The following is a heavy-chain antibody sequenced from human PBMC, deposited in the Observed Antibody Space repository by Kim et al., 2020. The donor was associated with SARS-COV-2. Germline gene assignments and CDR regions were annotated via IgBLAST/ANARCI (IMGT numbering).Heavy chain of an antibody. CDR3: AITAAGTF. D-gene: IGHD6-13*01. Sequence: GGSLRLSCAASGFPFSSYSMNWVRQAPGKGLEWVSYISSSSNTIYYADSVKGRFTISRDNAKNSVYLQMNSLRDEDTAVYYCAITAAGTFWGQGTLVTVSS. V-gene: IGHV3-48*02. CDR2: ISSSSNTI. CDR1: GFPFSSYS. J-gene: IGHJ4*02.